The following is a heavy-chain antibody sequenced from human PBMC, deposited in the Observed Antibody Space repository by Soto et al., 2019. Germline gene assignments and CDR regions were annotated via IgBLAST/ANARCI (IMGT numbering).Heavy chain of an antibody. V-gene: IGHV3-66*01. D-gene: IGHD3-16*01. J-gene: IGHJ6*03. Sequence: EVQLVESGGGLVQPGGSLRLSCAASGFTVSSNYMSWVRQAPGQGLELVSVIYSGGSTYYADSVKGRFTISRDNSKNTLYLQMNSLRAEDTAVYYCAREGGYYYYMDVWGKGTTVTVSS. CDR2: IYSGGST. CDR3: AREGGYYYYMDV. CDR1: GFTVSSNY.